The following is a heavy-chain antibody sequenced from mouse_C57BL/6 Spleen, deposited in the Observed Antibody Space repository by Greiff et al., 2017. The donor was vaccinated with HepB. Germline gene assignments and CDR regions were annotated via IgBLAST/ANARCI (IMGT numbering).Heavy chain of an antibody. D-gene: IGHD1-1*01. J-gene: IGHJ3*01. Sequence: VKLMESDAELVKPGASVKISCKVSGYTFTDHTIHWMKQRPEQGLEWIGYIYPRDGSTKYNEKFKGKATLTADKSSSTAYMQLNSLTSEDSAVYFCARGGYGSSVFAYWGQGTLVTVSA. CDR2: IYPRDGST. CDR3: ARGGYGSSVFAY. CDR1: GYTFTDHT. V-gene: IGHV1-78*01.